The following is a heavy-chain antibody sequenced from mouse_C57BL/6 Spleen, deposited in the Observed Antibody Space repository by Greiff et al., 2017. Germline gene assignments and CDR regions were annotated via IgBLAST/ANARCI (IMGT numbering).Heavy chain of an antibody. D-gene: IGHD1-1*01. V-gene: IGHV1-75*01. CDR1: GYTFTDYY. Sequence: QVQLKESGPELVKPGASVKISCKASGYTFTDYYINWVKQRPGQGLEWIGWIFPGSGSTYYNEKFKGKATLTVDKSSSTAYMLLSSLTSEDSAVYFCAYYGSSYGAAMDYWGQGTSVTVSS. CDR3: AYYGSSYGAAMDY. J-gene: IGHJ4*01. CDR2: IFPGSGST.